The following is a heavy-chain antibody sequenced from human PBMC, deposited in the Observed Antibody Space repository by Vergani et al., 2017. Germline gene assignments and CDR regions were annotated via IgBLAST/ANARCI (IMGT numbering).Heavy chain of an antibody. V-gene: IGHV3-7*01. CDR3: ARDSMAAAGRYYYYDYCMDG. J-gene: IGHJ6*04. D-gene: IGHD6-13*01. CDR1: GFTFSSYW. CDR2: IKQDGSEK. Sequence: EVQLVESGGGLVQPGGSLRLSCAASGFTFSSYWMSWVRQAPGKGLEWVANIKQDGSEKYYVDSVKGRFTISRDNAKNSLYLQMNSLRAEDTAVYYCARDSMAAAGRYYYYDYCMDGWGEGTTVTVSS.